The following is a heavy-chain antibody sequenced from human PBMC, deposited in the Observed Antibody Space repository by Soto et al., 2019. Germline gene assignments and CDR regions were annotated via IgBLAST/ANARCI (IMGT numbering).Heavy chain of an antibody. Sequence: GGSLRLSCAASGFTFDDYAMHWVRQAPGKGLEWVSGISWNSGSIGYADSVKGRFTISRDNAKNSLYLQMNSLRAEDTALYYCAKGRTGDKRDYFDYWGQGTLVTVSS. CDR1: GFTFDDYA. CDR3: AKGRTGDKRDYFDY. V-gene: IGHV3-9*01. D-gene: IGHD7-27*01. J-gene: IGHJ4*02. CDR2: ISWNSGSI.